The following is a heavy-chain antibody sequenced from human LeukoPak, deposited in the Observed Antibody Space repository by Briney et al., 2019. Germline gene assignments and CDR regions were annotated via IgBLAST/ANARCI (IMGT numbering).Heavy chain of an antibody. CDR1: GYTFTGYY. CDR3: AVTTVTTFNAFDI. D-gene: IGHD4-17*01. J-gene: IGHJ3*02. Sequence: ASVKVSCKASGYTFTGYYMHWVRQAPGQGLEWMGWINPNSGGTNYAQKFQGRVTMTRDTSISIAYMELSRLRSDDTAVYYCAVTTVTTFNAFDIWGQGTMVTVSS. V-gene: IGHV1-2*02. CDR2: INPNSGGT.